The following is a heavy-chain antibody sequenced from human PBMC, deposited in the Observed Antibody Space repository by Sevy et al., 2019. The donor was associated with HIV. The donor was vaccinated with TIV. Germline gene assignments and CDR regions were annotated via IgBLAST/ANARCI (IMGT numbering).Heavy chain of an antibody. J-gene: IGHJ6*02. V-gene: IGHV3-7*01. CDR3: ARDRRYGMDV. Sequence: GGSLRLSCAASGFTFSSYWMSWVRQAPGKGLEWVANIKQGGMEKYYVDSVKGRFTISRDNAKNSLYLQMNSLRAEDTAVFYCARDRRYGMDVWGQGTTVTVSS. CDR2: IKQGGMEK. CDR1: GFTFSSYW.